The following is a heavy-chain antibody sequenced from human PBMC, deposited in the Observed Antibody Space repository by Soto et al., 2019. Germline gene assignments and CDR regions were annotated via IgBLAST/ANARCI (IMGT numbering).Heavy chain of an antibody. J-gene: IGHJ4*02. Sequence: PGGSLRLSCAASGFSFNTYSIHCFRHSPVRGLEWVAVISYDGSNKFYADSVKGRFTISRDNSKNTLYLEMNSLRGEDTAVYYCAKVSPMGYFFDFWGQGTLVTSPQ. CDR2: ISYDGSNK. CDR3: AKVSPMGYFFDF. V-gene: IGHV3-30-3*01. CDR1: GFSFNTYS.